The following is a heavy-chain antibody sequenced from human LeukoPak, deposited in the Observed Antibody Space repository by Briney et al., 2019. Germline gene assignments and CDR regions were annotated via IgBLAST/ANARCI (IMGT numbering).Heavy chain of an antibody. D-gene: IGHD2-2*01. V-gene: IGHV1-2*02. Sequence: GASVKVSCKASGYTFTDYYMHWVRQAPGQGFEWMGWINPNDGDTNYAQKFQGRVTMTRDTSISTAHMEVCRLRSDDTAVYYCARANLLYCSSSTCLFDYWGQGTLVTVSS. J-gene: IGHJ4*02. CDR1: GYTFTDYY. CDR3: ARANLLYCSSSTCLFDY. CDR2: INPNDGDT.